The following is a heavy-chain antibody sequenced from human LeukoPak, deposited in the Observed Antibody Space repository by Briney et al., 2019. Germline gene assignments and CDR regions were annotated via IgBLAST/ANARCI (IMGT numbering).Heavy chain of an antibody. J-gene: IGHJ4*02. Sequence: SETLSLTCAVYGGSFSVYYWSWIRQPPGKGLEWIGEINHSGSTNYNPSLKSRVTISVDTSKNQFSLKLSSVTAADTAVYYCARGLYYDSSGYYSGETFDYWGQGTLVTVSS. D-gene: IGHD3-22*01. V-gene: IGHV4-34*01. CDR2: INHSGST. CDR1: GGSFSVYY. CDR3: ARGLYYDSSGYYSGETFDY.